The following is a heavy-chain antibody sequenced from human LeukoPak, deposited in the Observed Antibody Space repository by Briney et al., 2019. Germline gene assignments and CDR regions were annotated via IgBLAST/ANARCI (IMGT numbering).Heavy chain of an antibody. CDR2: MNPNTRRT. J-gene: IGHJ4*02. CDR3: ARLSQTPDYYTLGGYYYLGY. CDR1: RYTFTSYD. D-gene: IGHD3-10*01. Sequence: ASVTVSCTASRYTFTSYDINWVREAAGHGLEWMGWMNPNTRRTGYAQKFQGRITMTRDTSINTAHMELTNLRSEDTAIYYCARLSQTPDYYTLGGYYYLGYWDQGTPVTVSS. V-gene: IGHV1-8*01.